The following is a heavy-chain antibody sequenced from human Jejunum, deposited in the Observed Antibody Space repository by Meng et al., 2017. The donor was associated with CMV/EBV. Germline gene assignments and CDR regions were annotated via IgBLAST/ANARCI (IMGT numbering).Heavy chain of an antibody. CDR1: YCFRYYW. Sequence: YCFRYYWIGWVRQMPGRGLEWMGIIYPGDSDTRYTPSFQGQVTLSADKSISTAYLQWNSLKASDTAMYYCARLNPRGVVIHDWFDPWGQGTLVTVSS. CDR3: ARLNPRGVVIHDWFDP. D-gene: IGHD3-3*01. J-gene: IGHJ5*02. V-gene: IGHV5-51*01. CDR2: IYPGDSDT.